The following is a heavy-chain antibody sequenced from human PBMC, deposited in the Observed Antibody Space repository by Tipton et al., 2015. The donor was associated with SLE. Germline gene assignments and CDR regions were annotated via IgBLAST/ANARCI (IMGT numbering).Heavy chain of an antibody. D-gene: IGHD3-9*01. CDR3: ARYYDILTGYNWFDP. CDR2: INHSGST. CDR1: GGSFSGYY. Sequence: TLSLTCAVYGGSFSGYYWSWIRQPPGKGLEWIGEINHSGSTNYNPSLKSRVTISVDTSKNQFSLKLSSVTAADTAVYYRARYYDILTGYNWFDPWGQGTLVTVSP. J-gene: IGHJ5*02. V-gene: IGHV4-34*01.